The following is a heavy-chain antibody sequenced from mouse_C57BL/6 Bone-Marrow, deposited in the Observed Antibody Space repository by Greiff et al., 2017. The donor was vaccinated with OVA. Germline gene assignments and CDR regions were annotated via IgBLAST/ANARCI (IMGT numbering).Heavy chain of an antibody. V-gene: IGHV5-17*01. Sequence: EVQGVESGGGLVKPGGSLKLSCAASGFTFSDYGMHWVRQAPEKGLEWVAYISSGSSTIYYADTVKGRFTISRDNAKNTLFLQMTSLRSEDTAMYYCARGGYDVWYFDVWGTGTTVTVSS. CDR2: ISSGSSTI. J-gene: IGHJ1*03. D-gene: IGHD2-2*01. CDR1: GFTFSDYG. CDR3: ARGGYDVWYFDV.